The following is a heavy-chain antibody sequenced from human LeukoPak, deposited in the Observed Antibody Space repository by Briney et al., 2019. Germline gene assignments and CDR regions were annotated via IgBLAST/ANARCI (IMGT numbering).Heavy chain of an antibody. CDR3: ARHRSDTGGKKGVNWFAP. CDR2: IYFGGTT. Sequence: SETLSLTCSVSGGSIKNYYWSWIRQPPGKGLEWLGNIYFGGTTDYNSSLKSRLTISVDTFKNQLSLNLQSVTAADTATYYCARHRSDTGGKKGVNWFAPWGQGTLVTVSS. J-gene: IGHJ5*02. CDR1: GGSIKNYY. V-gene: IGHV4-59*08. D-gene: IGHD4-23*01.